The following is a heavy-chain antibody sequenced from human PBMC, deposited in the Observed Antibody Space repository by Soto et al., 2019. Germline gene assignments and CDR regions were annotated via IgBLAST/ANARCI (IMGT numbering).Heavy chain of an antibody. Sequence: QVQLVQSGAEVKKPWASVKVSCKASGYTFTSYGISWVRQAPGQGLEWMGWISAYNGNTNYAQKLQGRVTMTTDTATSTAYMELRSLRSDDTAVYYCAREGLYSGYDYYYYYGMDVWGQGTTVTVSS. D-gene: IGHD5-12*01. CDR2: ISAYNGNT. CDR3: AREGLYSGYDYYYYYGMDV. CDR1: GYTFTSYG. V-gene: IGHV1-18*01. J-gene: IGHJ6*02.